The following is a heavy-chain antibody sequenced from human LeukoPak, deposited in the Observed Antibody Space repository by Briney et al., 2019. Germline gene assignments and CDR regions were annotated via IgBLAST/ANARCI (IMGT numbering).Heavy chain of an antibody. CDR1: GFTFSSYA. J-gene: IGHJ4*02. CDR3: ARRWTMVRGPINH. Sequence: GGSLRLSCAASGFTFSSYAMHWVRQAPGKGLEWVAVISYDGSNKYYADSVKGRFTISRDNSKNTLYLQMNSLRAEDTAVYYCARRWTMVRGPINHWGQGTLVTVSS. D-gene: IGHD3-10*01. V-gene: IGHV3-30-3*01. CDR2: ISYDGSNK.